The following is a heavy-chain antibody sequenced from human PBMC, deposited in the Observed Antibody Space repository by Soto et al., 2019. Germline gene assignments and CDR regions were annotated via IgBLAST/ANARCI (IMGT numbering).Heavy chain of an antibody. CDR2: ISAYSGNT. V-gene: IGHV1-18*04. Sequence: QVQLMQSGAEVKKPGASVKVSCKASGYTFSSYGFNWVRQAPGQGLEWMGWISAYSGNTNYAQKLQGRVTMTTDTSTSTAHMELRSLRSDDTAVYYCARAPDYDFWSGVYGVSYYGMDVW. CDR3: ARAPDYDFWSGVYGVSYYGMDV. D-gene: IGHD3-3*01. CDR1: GYTFSSYG. J-gene: IGHJ6*01.